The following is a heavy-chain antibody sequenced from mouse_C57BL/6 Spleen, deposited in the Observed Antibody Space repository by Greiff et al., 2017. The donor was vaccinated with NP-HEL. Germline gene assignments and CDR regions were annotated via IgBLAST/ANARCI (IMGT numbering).Heavy chain of an antibody. V-gene: IGHV1-42*01. CDR3: ARRSNWDAWFAY. CDR1: GYSFTGYY. Sequence: EVQLQQSGPELVKPGASVKISCKASGYSFTGYYMNWVKQSPEKSLEWIGEINPSTGGTTYNQKFKAKATLTVDKSSSTAYMQLKSLTSEDSAVYYCARRSNWDAWFAYWGQGTLVTVSA. D-gene: IGHD4-1*01. J-gene: IGHJ3*01. CDR2: INPSTGGT.